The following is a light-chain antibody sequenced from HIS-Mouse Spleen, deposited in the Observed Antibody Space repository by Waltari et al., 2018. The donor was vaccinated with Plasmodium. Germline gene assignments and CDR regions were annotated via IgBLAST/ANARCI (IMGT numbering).Light chain of an antibody. Sequence: SYELPQPPSLSVSPGQTARITCSGYALTTQYAYWYQPKPGQAPVLVIYKDSERPSGIPERFSGSSSGTTVTLTISGVQAEDEADYYCQSADSSGTPNWVFGGGTKLTVL. CDR2: KDS. CDR1: ALTTQY. CDR3: QSADSSGTPNWV. V-gene: IGLV3-25*03. J-gene: IGLJ3*02.